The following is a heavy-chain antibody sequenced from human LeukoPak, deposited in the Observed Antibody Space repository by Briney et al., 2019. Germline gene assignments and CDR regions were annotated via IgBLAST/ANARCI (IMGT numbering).Heavy chain of an antibody. V-gene: IGHV3-21*01. CDR1: GFTFSSYS. D-gene: IGHD6-13*01. Sequence: GGSLRLSCAASGFTFSSYSIYWVRQAPGKGLEWVSSISSSSSYIYYADSVRGRFTISRDNAKNSLYLQMNSLRAEDTAVYYCARESSSSWSIDYWGQGTLVTVSS. CDR2: ISSSSSYI. CDR3: ARESSSSWSIDY. J-gene: IGHJ4*02.